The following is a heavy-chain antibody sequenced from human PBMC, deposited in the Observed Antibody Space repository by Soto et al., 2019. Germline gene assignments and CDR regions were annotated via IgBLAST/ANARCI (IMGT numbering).Heavy chain of an antibody. D-gene: IGHD2-21*01. Sequence: QVQLQESGPGLVKPAGTLSLTCAVSGGSISNSNWWSWVRQPPGKGLEWIGDIYHNGNTNYSPSLKGRVAISVDKSKNQFSLKLTSVTAADTAVYYCAGSAVSARTYFFDYWGQGTLVTVSS. V-gene: IGHV4-4*02. CDR1: GGSISNSNW. CDR3: AGSAVSARTYFFDY. CDR2: IYHNGNT. J-gene: IGHJ4*02.